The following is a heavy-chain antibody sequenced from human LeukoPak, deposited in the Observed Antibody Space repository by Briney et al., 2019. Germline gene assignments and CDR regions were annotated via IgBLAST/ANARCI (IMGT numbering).Heavy chain of an antibody. CDR3: ARLTYYDFWSGADAFDI. CDR1: GGSISSGSYY. D-gene: IGHD3-3*01. J-gene: IGHJ3*02. V-gene: IGHV4-61*02. Sequence: SETLSLTCTVSGGSISSGSYYWSWIRQPAGKGLEWIGRIYTSGSTNYNPSLKSRVTISVDTSKNQFSLKLSSVTAADTAVYYCARLTYYDFWSGADAFDIWGQGTMVTVSS. CDR2: IYTSGST.